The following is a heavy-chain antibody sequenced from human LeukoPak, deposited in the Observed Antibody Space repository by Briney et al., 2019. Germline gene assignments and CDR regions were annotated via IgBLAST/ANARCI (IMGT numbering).Heavy chain of an antibody. CDR2: INPNGGGT. V-gene: IGHV1-46*01. CDR3: ARAPQDRDGELLGFDY. J-gene: IGHJ4*02. Sequence: ASVKLSCKASGFTFTSYYIHWVRQAPGQGLEWMGIINPNGGGTIYAQKFQGRVTMTRDMSTSTVYMELSSLRSEDTAVYYCARAPQDRDGELLGFDYWGQGTLVTVSS. D-gene: IGHD3-10*01. CDR1: GFTFTSYY.